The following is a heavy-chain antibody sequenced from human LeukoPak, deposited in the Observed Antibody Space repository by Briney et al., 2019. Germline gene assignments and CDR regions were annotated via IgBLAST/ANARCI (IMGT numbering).Heavy chain of an antibody. CDR3: ATVAGSGSSYYFDY. J-gene: IGHJ4*02. CDR2: FDPEDGET. Sequence: ASVKVSCKASGYTFTSYYMHWVRQAPGKGLEWMGGFDPEDGETIYAQKFQGRVTMTEDTSTDTAYMELSSLRSEDTAVYYCATVAGSGSSYYFDYWGQGTLVTVSS. D-gene: IGHD3-10*01. CDR1: GYTFTSYY. V-gene: IGHV1-24*01.